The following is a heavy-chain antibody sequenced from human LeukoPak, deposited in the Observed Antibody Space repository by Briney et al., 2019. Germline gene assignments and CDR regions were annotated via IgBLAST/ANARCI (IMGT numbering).Heavy chain of an antibody. CDR1: GFTFSSYG. CDR3: ARDEASGWGDNWFDP. J-gene: IGHJ5*02. CDR2: ISYDGSNK. V-gene: IGHV3-30*19. Sequence: PGGSLRLSCAASGFTFSSYGMYWVRQAPGKGLEWVAVISYDGSNKYYADSVKGRFTISRDNSKNTLYLQMNSLRAEDTAVYYCARDEASGWGDNWFDPWGQGTLVTVSS. D-gene: IGHD6-19*01.